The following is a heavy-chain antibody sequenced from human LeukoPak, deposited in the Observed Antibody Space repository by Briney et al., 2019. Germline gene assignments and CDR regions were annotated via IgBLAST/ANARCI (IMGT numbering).Heavy chain of an antibody. CDR3: ARGSVYCGGDCAEHFQH. V-gene: IGHV4-34*01. Sequence: SETLSLTCAVYGGSFSGYYWSWIRQPPGKGLEWIGEINHSGSTNYNPSLKSRVTISVDTSKNQFSLKLSSVTAADTAVYYCARGSVYCGGDCAEHFQHWGQGTLVTVSS. CDR2: INHSGST. J-gene: IGHJ1*01. CDR1: GGSFSGYY. D-gene: IGHD2-21*02.